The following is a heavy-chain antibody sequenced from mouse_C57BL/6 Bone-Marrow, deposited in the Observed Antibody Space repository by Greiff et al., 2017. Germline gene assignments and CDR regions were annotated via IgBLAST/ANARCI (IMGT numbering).Heavy chain of an antibody. CDR2: IYTGSGST. CDR3: ARRWILSFLCAMDY. Sequence: QVQLQQPGAELVKPGASVKMSCKASGYTFTSYWITWVKQRPGQGLEWIGDIYTGSGSTNYNEKFKSKATLTVDTSSSTVYMQLSSLTSDDSAVYYCARRWILSFLCAMDYWGQGTSGTGSS. CDR1: GYTFTSYW. D-gene: IGHD2-3*01. V-gene: IGHV1-55*01. J-gene: IGHJ4*01.